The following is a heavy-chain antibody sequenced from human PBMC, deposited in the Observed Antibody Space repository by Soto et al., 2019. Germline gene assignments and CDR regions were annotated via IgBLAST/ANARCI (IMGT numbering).Heavy chain of an antibody. CDR3: ARRRAAAGTLTFDY. CDR2: ISSGSSYI. V-gene: IGHV3-21*01. J-gene: IGHJ4*02. CDR1: GFILTGYN. D-gene: IGHD6-13*01. Sequence: PXGSLRLSFAASGFILTGYNMNWVGQAPGKGLEWVSSISSGSSYIYYADSVNGRFTISRDNAKNSLYLQMNTLRAEDTALYYCARRRAAAGTLTFDYWGQGTRVTVSS.